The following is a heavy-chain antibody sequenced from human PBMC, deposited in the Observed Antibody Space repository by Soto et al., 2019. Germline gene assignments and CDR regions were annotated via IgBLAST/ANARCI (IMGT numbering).Heavy chain of an antibody. CDR3: ARAVPCSSWYFPYYYYGMDV. Sequence: PGGSLRLSCAASGFTFSSYWMHWVRQAPGKGLVWVSRINSDGSSTSYADSVKGRFTISRDNAKNTLYLQMNSLRAEDTAVYYCARAVPCSSWYFPYYYYGMDVWGQGTTVTVSS. V-gene: IGHV3-74*01. CDR2: INSDGSST. CDR1: GFTFSSYW. J-gene: IGHJ6*02. D-gene: IGHD6-13*01.